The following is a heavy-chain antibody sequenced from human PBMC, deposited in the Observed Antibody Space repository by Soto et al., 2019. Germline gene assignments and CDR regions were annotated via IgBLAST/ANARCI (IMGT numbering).Heavy chain of an antibody. Sequence: SVKVSCTASGCTFTNYGITWVRKAPVRGLEWGGLNSTNGGDTNYAQSLQGRGTMTTLTPQRTPYMELRSMRSDDTAVYYCARTGKEFSGSYSIHWGQGTLVTVSS. CDR3: ARTGKEFSGSYSIH. J-gene: IGHJ4*02. CDR1: GCTFTNYG. V-gene: IGHV1-18*01. CDR2: NSTNGGDT. D-gene: IGHD1-26*01.